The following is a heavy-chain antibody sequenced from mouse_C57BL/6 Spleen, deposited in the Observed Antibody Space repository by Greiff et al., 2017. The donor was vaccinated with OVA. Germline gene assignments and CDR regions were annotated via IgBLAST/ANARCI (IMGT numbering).Heavy chain of an antibody. D-gene: IGHD1-1*02. J-gene: IGHJ1*03. CDR3: ARHEDKGYGPDWYFDV. CDR2: FYPGSGSI. Sequence: VKLQESGAELVKPGASVKLSCKASGYTFTEYTIHWVKQRSGQGLEWIGWFYPGSGSIKYNEKFKDKATLTADKSSGTVYMELSRLTSEDSAVYFCARHEDKGYGPDWYFDVWGTGTTVTVSS. V-gene: IGHV1-62-2*01. CDR1: GYTFTEYT.